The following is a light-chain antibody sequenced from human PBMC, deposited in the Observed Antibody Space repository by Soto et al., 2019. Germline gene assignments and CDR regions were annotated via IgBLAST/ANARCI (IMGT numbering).Light chain of an antibody. J-gene: IGLJ2*01. CDR3: QSYDSGEVV. Sequence: QAVVTQPPSVSGAPGQRVTISCTGSSSNIGAGYDVHWYQQLPGTAPKLLIYGNSNRPSGVPDRFSGSKSGTSASLAITGLQAEDEADYYCQSYDSGEVVFGGGTKVTVL. V-gene: IGLV1-40*01. CDR2: GNS. CDR1: SSNIGAGYD.